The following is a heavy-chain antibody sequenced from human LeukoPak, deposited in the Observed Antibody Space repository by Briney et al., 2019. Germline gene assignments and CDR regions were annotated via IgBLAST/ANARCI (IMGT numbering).Heavy chain of an antibody. J-gene: IGHJ5*02. Sequence: ASVKVSCKASGYTFTSYGISWVRQAPGQGLEWMGWISAYNGNTNYAQKLQGRVTMTTDTSTSTAYMELRSLRSEDTAVYYCAREREVRGVIEGTNWFDPWGQGTLVTVSS. CDR2: ISAYNGNT. V-gene: IGHV1-18*01. CDR1: GYTFTSYG. D-gene: IGHD3-10*01. CDR3: AREREVRGVIEGTNWFDP.